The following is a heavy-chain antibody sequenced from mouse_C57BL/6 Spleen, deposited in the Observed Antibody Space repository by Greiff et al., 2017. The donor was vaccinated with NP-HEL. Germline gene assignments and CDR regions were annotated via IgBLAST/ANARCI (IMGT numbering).Heavy chain of an antibody. CDR3: TRCDGYPYYYAMDY. D-gene: IGHD2-3*01. Sequence: EVQLQQSGTVLARPGASVKMSCKTSGYTFTSYWMHWVKQRPGQGLEWIGAIYPGNSDTSYNQKFKGKAKLPAVTSASTAYMELSSLTNEDSAVYYGTRCDGYPYYYAMDYWGQGTSVTVSS. V-gene: IGHV1-5*01. CDR1: GYTFTSYW. J-gene: IGHJ4*01. CDR2: IYPGNSDT.